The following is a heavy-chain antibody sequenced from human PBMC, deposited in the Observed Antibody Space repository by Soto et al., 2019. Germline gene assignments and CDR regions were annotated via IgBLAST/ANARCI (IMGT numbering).Heavy chain of an antibody. V-gene: IGHV3-21*01. CDR3: AREAYSNGAKPYYYYYGMDV. CDR2: ISSSSSYI. CDR1: GFTFSSYS. Sequence: EVQLVESGGGLVKPGGSLRLSCAASGFTFSSYSMNWVRQAPGKGLEWVSSISSSSSYIYYADSVKGRFTISRDNAKNSLYLQMNSLRAEDTAVYYCAREAYSNGAKPYYYYYGMDVWGQGTTVTVSS. D-gene: IGHD4-4*01. J-gene: IGHJ6*02.